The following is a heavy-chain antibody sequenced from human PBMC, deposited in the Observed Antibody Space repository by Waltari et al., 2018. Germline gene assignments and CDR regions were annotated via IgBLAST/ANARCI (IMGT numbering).Heavy chain of an antibody. CDR1: GYSIRSGYY. CDR3: ARLWYSNYPDY. CDR2: ISHSGST. J-gene: IGHJ4*02. V-gene: IGHV4-38-2*01. Sequence: QVQLQESGPGLVKPSETLSLTCAVSGYSIRSGYYWGWIRQPPGKGLGWIGSISHSGSTYYTPSLKSRVTISVDTSKNQFSLKLSSVTAADTAMYYCARLWYSNYPDYWGQGTLVTVSS. D-gene: IGHD4-4*01.